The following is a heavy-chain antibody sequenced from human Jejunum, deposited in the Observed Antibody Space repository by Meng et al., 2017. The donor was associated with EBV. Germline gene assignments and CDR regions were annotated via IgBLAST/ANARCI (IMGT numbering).Heavy chain of an antibody. CDR3: ASGGVVVSGSYYFDY. CDR2: ISAYNANK. Sequence: QVTLVESGAEVKKPGGSVMVSCKVSGYTYSSNGFSWVRPAPGQGLEWMGWISAYNANKNYAQNFQGRVTLTTDTSTNTAYMDLRSLTSDDTALYYCASGGVVVSGSYYFDYWGQGTLVTVSS. D-gene: IGHD2-21*02. V-gene: IGHV1-18*01. J-gene: IGHJ4*02. CDR1: GYTYSSNG.